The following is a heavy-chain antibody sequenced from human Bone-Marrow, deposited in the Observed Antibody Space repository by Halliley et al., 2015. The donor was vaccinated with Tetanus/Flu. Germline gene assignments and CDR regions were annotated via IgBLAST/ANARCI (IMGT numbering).Heavy chain of an antibody. Sequence: QLVQSGAEVKKAGESLRISCKVSGYKFATYWIGWVRQMPGKGLEWMGVMYPGDSDTTYSPSFQGQVTISVDKSISTAYLQWSSLKASDTAMYYCAGSLLGYSYGYYFDYWGQGTLVTVSS. CDR3: AGSLLGYSYGYYFDY. CDR2: MYPGDSDT. CDR1: GYKFATYW. V-gene: IGHV5-51*03. D-gene: IGHD5-18*01. J-gene: IGHJ4*02.